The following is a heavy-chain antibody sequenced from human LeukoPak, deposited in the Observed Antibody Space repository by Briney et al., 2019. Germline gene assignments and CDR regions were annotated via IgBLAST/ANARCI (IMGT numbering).Heavy chain of an antibody. CDR1: GFTFSNAW. CDR2: IKSKTEGGTT. J-gene: IGHJ4*02. V-gene: IGHV3-15*01. Sequence: GGSLRLSCAASGFTFSNAWMRWVRQAPGKGLEWVGRIKSKTEGGTTDYAAPVKGRFTISRDDSKNTLYLQMNSLKTEDTAVYYCTTITANFDYWGQGTLVTVSS. D-gene: IGHD1-20*01. CDR3: TTITANFDY.